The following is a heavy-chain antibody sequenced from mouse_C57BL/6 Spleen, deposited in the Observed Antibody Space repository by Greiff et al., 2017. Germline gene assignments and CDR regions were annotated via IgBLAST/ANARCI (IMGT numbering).Heavy chain of an antibody. D-gene: IGHD2-5*01. CDR2: IHPNSGST. Sequence: VQLQQPGAELVKPGASVKLSCKASGYTFTSYWMHWVKQRPGQGLAWIGMIHPNSGSTNYNEKFKSKATLTVDKSSSTAYMQLSSLTSEDSAVYYCARSYSKFYYAMDYWGQGTSVTVSS. V-gene: IGHV1-64*01. CDR1: GYTFTSYW. J-gene: IGHJ4*01. CDR3: ARSYSKFYYAMDY.